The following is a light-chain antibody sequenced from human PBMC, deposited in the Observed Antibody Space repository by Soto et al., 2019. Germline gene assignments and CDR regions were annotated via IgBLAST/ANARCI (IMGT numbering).Light chain of an antibody. V-gene: IGLV2-23*01. CDR1: SSDVGTYNL. CDR3: CSYAGGRTYV. Sequence: QSALTQPVSVSGSPGQSITNSCTGTSSDVGTYNLVSWYQQHPGKAPKLMIYEGSKRPSGVSDRFSGSKSGNTASLTISGLQAEDEADYYCCSYAGGRTYVFGTGTKLTVL. J-gene: IGLJ1*01. CDR2: EGS.